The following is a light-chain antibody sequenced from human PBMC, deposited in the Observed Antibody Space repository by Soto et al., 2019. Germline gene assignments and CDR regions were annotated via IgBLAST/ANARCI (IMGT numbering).Light chain of an antibody. Sequence: EIVMTQSPATLSVSPGETATLSRRARQSVSSNLAWYRQNPGQAPRLLIYGVSTRAPGFTGRFSGSGSGTAFTLTISSRQCEVFAVYYCLQYNKGAETVGQGTKLDIK. CDR1: QSVSSN. CDR3: LQYNKGAET. J-gene: IGKJ1*01. CDR2: GVS. V-gene: IGKV3-15*01.